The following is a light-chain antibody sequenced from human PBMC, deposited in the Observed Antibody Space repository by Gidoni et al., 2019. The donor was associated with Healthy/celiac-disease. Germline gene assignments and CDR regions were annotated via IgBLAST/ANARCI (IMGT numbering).Light chain of an antibody. CDR2: GNS. Sequence: QSVLTQPPPVSGAPGPRVTISCTGSSSNIGAGYDVHWYQQLPGTAPKLPIYGNSNRPSGVPDRFSGSKSGTSASLAITGLQAEDEADYYCQSYDSSLSGSVFGGGTKLTVL. CDR1: SSNIGAGYD. CDR3: QSYDSSLSGSV. V-gene: IGLV1-40*01. J-gene: IGLJ2*01.